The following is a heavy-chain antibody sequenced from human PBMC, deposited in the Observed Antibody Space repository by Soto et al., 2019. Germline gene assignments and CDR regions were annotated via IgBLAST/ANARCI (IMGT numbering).Heavy chain of an antibody. CDR3: ARSIVVVTALDY. D-gene: IGHD2-21*02. V-gene: IGHV1-3*01. Sequence: KFHGRVTITRDTSASTAYMELSSLRSEDTAVYYCARSIVVVTALDYWGQGTLVTVSS. J-gene: IGHJ4*02.